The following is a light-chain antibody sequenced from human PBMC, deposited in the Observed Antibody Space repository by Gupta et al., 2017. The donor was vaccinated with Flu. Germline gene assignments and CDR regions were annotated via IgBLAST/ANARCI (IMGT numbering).Light chain of an antibody. CDR1: QSVSSW. CDR3: QQYINYFIT. Sequence: GDRVTITCRASQSVSSWLAWYQLKPRKAPKLLIYKASTLETGVPSRFSGSGSGTEFTLTISSLQPDDSATYYCQQYINYFITFGQGTRLDIK. V-gene: IGKV1-5*03. CDR2: KAS. J-gene: IGKJ5*01.